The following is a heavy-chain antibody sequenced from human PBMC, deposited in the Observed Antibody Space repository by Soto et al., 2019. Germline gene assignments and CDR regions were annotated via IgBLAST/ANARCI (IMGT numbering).Heavy chain of an antibody. CDR3: ARVSYGDYYPFDY. CDR1: GGSISSYY. J-gene: IGHJ4*02. V-gene: IGHV4-59*01. D-gene: IGHD4-17*01. CDR2: IYYSGST. Sequence: PSETLSLTCTVSGGSISSYYWSWIRQPPGKGLEWIGYIYYSGSTNYNPSLKSRVTISVDTSKNQFSLKLSSVTAADTAVYYCARVSYGDYYPFDYWGQGTLVTVSS.